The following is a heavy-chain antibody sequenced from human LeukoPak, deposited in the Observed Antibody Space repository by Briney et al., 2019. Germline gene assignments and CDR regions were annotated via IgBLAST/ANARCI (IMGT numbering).Heavy chain of an antibody. D-gene: IGHD2-15*01. CDR1: DDSISGYY. J-gene: IGHJ4*02. V-gene: IGHV4-4*09. CDR2: IYPSGST. CDR3: ARVFGYSLDY. Sequence: PSETLSLTCTVSDDSISGYYYIWIRQPPGKGLEWIAYIYPSGSTKYNPSLKSPVTVSVDTSKNQFSLKLSSVTAADTAVYYCARVFGYSLDYWGQGTLVTVSS.